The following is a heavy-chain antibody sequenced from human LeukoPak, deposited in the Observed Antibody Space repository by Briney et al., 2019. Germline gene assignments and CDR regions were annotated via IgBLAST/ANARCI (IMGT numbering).Heavy chain of an antibody. CDR2: INHSGST. V-gene: IGHV4-34*01. CDR1: GGSFSGYY. CDR3: ARGGRVVAATLRWFDP. D-gene: IGHD2-15*01. J-gene: IGHJ5*02. Sequence: KSSETLSLTCAVYGGSFSGYYWSWIRQPPGKGLEWIGEINHSGSTNYNPSLKSRVTISVDTSKNQFSLKLSSVTAADTAVYYCARGGRVVAATLRWFDPWGQGTLVTVSS.